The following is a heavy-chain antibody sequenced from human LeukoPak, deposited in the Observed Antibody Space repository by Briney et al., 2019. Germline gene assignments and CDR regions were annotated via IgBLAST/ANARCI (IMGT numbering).Heavy chain of an antibody. Sequence: GGSLRLSCAASGFTFSSYSMNWVRQAPGEGLEWVSSISSSSSYIYYADSVKGRFTISRDNAKNSLYLQMNTLRAEDTAVYYCARFFGRHSSGWYADYWGEGTLVTVSS. D-gene: IGHD6-19*01. CDR1: GFTFSSYS. J-gene: IGHJ4*02. V-gene: IGHV3-21*01. CDR3: ARFFGRHSSGWYADY. CDR2: ISSSSSYI.